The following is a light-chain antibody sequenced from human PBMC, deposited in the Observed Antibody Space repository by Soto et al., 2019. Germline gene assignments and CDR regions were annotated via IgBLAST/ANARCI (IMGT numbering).Light chain of an antibody. CDR1: QSISNW. CDR2: KAS. V-gene: IGKV1-5*03. J-gene: IGKJ1*01. CDR3: QPYNSYRT. Sequence: DMQMTQSRSTLSASVGDRVTIACRASQSISNWLACYKHRPGKAPKLLIYKASNLESGVPSRFSGSGSGTDFSLTIRGLKPDDSATDYCQPYNSYRTFCPGTKVDIK.